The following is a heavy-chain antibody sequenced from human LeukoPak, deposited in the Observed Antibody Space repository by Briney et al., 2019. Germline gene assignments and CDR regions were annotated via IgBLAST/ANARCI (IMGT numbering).Heavy chain of an antibody. CDR2: IYSDNT. CDR1: GFTVSSNS. D-gene: IGHD3-10*01. J-gene: IGHJ4*02. Sequence: GGSLRLSCTVSGFTVSSNSMSWVRQAPGKGLEWVSFIYSDNTHYSDSVKGRFTISRDNSKNTLYLQMNSLRAEDTAVYYCARDPGTFWFGELSYFDYWGQGTLVTVSS. V-gene: IGHV3-53*01. CDR3: ARDPGTFWFGELSYFDY.